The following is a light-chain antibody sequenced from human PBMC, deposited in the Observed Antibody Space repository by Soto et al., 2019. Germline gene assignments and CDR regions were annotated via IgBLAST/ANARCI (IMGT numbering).Light chain of an antibody. Sequence: EIVMTQSPATLSVSPGARAPLSCRASQSIGSYLAWYQHKLGQPPRLLIYDASNRATGIPVRFSGSGSGTDFTLTISSLEPEDFAVYYCQQRSTWPPFSFGPGTKVDIK. CDR2: DAS. V-gene: IGKV3-11*01. CDR1: QSIGSY. CDR3: QQRSTWPPFS. J-gene: IGKJ3*01.